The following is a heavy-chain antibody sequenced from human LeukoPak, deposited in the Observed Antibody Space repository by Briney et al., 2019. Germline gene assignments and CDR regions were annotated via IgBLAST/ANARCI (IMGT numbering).Heavy chain of an antibody. J-gene: IGHJ5*02. V-gene: IGHV4-39*07. CDR1: GGSISRTDYY. D-gene: IGHD2-2*02. CDR3: AAVPTDCSDPNCHKGWVVP. CDR2: IYYNAHT. Sequence: SETLSFTCSVSGGSISRTDYYWAWVRQPPGKGLEWIGSIYYNAHTQTSASLRSRVTLSMDTSNNYFSLNLRSVTAADTAVYYCAAVPTDCSDPNCHKGWVVPWGQGLLLTVPS.